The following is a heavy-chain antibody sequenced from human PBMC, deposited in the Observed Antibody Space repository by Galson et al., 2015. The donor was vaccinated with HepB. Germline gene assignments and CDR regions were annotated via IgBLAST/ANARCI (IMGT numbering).Heavy chain of an antibody. J-gene: IGHJ4*02. V-gene: IGHV3-64D*06. CDR1: GFTFSSYG. D-gene: IGHD2-15*01. Sequence: SLRLSCAASGFTFSSYGIYWVRQAPGKGLDYVSRISANGDSTYYADSVKGRFTISRDNSKNTLHLQMSSLRAEDTAVYYCVKPYCSGGSCDGTLDYWGRGTLVTVSS. CDR3: VKPYCSGGSCDGTLDY. CDR2: ISANGDST.